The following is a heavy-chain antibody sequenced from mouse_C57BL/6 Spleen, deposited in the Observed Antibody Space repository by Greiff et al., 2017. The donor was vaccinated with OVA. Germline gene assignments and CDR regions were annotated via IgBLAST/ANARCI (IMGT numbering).Heavy chain of an antibody. CDR1: GFTFSDYY. CDR2: INYDGSST. J-gene: IGHJ3*01. V-gene: IGHV5-16*01. Sequence: EVKVVESEGGLVQPGSSMKLSCTASGFTFSDYYMAWVRQVPEKGLEWVANINYDGSSTYYLDSLKSRFIISRDNAKNILYLQMSSLKSEDTATYYCARGGPRTWFAYWGQGTLVTVSA. CDR3: ARGGPRTWFAY.